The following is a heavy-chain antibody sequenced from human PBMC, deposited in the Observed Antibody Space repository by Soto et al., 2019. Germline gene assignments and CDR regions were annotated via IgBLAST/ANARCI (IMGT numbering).Heavy chain of an antibody. CDR3: VRVLYDSGVVDF. CDR2: IQTGGAT. CDR1: GFTVSRYE. V-gene: IGHV3-53*01. Sequence: QLVESGGGLFQAGGSTRLSCLASGFTVSRYEMAWGRQAPGKGLEWASIIQTGGATYYTDSAQGRFTISRDNSRNTVYLQMSSLRVEDTGVYSCVRVLYDSGVVDFWGQGSPITVS. J-gene: IGHJ4*02. D-gene: IGHD5-12*01.